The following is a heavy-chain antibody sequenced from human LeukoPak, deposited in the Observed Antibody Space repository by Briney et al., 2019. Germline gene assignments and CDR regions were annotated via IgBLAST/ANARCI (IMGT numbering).Heavy chain of an antibody. D-gene: IGHD3-22*01. CDR2: IYYSGST. V-gene: IGHV4-39*07. CDR3: ARVGGYYYVFYYFDY. CDR1: GGSISSSSYY. J-gene: IGHJ4*02. Sequence: SETLSLTCTVSGGSISSSSYYWGWIRQPPGKGLAWIGSIYYSGSTYYNPSLKSRVTISVDTSKNQFSLKLSSVTAADTAVYYCARVGGYYYVFYYFDYWGQGTPVTVSS.